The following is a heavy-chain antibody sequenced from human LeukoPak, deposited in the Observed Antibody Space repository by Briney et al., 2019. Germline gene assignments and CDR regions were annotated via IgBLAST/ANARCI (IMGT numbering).Heavy chain of an antibody. D-gene: IGHD6-13*01. J-gene: IGHJ4*02. CDR3: ARTPKGTSSSWYLFQDY. CDR2: VCSSGSTI. Sequence: GGSLRLSCAASGFTFCDYYRSWIRQAPGKALVGVSYVCSSGSTIYYADSVKGRFTISRDNAKNSLYLQMNSLRAEDTAVYYCARTPKGTSSSWYLFQDYWGQGTLVTVSS. CDR1: GFTFCDYY. V-gene: IGHV3-11*04.